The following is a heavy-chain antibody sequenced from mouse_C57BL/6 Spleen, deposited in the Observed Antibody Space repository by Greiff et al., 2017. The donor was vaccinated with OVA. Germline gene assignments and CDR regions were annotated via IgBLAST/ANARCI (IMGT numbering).Heavy chain of an antibody. D-gene: IGHD3-3*01. Sequence: EVHLVESGGGLVQPGGSLSLSCAASGFTFTDYYMSWVRQPPGKALEWLGFIRNKANGYTTEYSASVKGRFTISRDNSQSILYLQMNALRAEDSATYYCAREGLGAMDYWGQGTSVTVSS. CDR1: GFTFTDYY. J-gene: IGHJ4*01. CDR2: IRNKANGYTT. CDR3: AREGLGAMDY. V-gene: IGHV7-3*01.